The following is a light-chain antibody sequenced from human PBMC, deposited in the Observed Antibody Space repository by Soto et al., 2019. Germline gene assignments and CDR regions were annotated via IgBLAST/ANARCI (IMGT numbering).Light chain of an antibody. CDR1: SSDVGGYNY. V-gene: IGLV2-14*01. CDR2: ASS. J-gene: IGLJ1*01. CDR3: SSYTSGTTLYV. Sequence: QSVLTQPASVSGSPGQSITISYTGTSSDVGGYNYVSWYQHHAGKAPRLMIYASSNRPSGVSHRFSGSRSGNTASLTISGLQAEDEADYYCSSYTSGTTLYVFGTGTKVTVL.